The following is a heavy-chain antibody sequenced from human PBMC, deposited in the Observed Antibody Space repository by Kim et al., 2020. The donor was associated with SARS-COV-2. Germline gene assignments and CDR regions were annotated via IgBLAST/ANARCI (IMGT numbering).Heavy chain of an antibody. CDR1: GFTFSNAW. D-gene: IGHD3-10*01. CDR2: IKSKTDGGTT. CDR3: TTDVYNFGAPKLWFGESRDY. J-gene: IGHJ4*02. Sequence: GGSLRLSCAASGFTFSNAWMSWVRQAPGKGLEWVGRIKSKTDGGTTDYAAPVKGRFTISRDDSKNTLYLQMNSLKTEDTAVYYCTTDVYNFGAPKLWFGESRDYWGQGTLVTVSS. V-gene: IGHV3-15*01.